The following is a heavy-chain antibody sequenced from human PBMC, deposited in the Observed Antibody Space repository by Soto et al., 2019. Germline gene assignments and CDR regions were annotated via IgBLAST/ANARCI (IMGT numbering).Heavy chain of an antibody. V-gene: IGHV2-5*02. CDR2: IYWDDDK. CDR3: AHRVLRTVFGLVTTTAIYFDF. J-gene: IGHJ4*02. Sequence: QITLNESGPTQVKPRQTLTLTCTFSGFSLTTSGVGVGWIRQSPGKAPEWLALIYWDDDKLYSPSLKSRLTITKDTSKNQVVLPMADLDPADTATYYCAHRVLRTVFGLVTTTAIYFDFWGQGTPVAVSS. D-gene: IGHD3-3*01. CDR1: GFSLTTSGVG.